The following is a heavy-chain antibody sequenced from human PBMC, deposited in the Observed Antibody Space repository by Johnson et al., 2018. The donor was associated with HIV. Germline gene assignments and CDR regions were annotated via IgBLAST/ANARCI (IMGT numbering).Heavy chain of an antibody. D-gene: IGHD5-24*01. CDR3: ARDVGDGYNRWGAIDF. J-gene: IGHJ3*01. V-gene: IGHV3-66*01. Sequence: VQLVESGGGLVQPGGSLRLSCAASGFTVSSNYMSWVRQPPGKGLGWVSVIYSGGSTYYADSVKGRFTISRDNAKNSLYLQMNSLRAEDTAVYYCARDVGDGYNRWGAIDFWGQGTLVTVSS. CDR1: GFTVSSNY. CDR2: IYSGGST.